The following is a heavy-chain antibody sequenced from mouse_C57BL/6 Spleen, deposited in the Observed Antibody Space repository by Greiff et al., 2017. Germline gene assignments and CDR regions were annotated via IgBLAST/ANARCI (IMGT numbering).Heavy chain of an antibody. CDR2: IDPSDSYT. D-gene: IGHD2-5*01. V-gene: IGHV1-69*01. CDR1: GYTFTSYW. J-gene: IGHJ2*01. CDR3: ARDSNYDY. Sequence: QVQLQQPGAEPVMPGASVKLSCKASGYTFTSYWMHWVKQRPGQGLEWIGEIDPSDSYTNYNQKFKGKSTLTVDKSSSTAYMQLSSLTSEDSAVYYCARDSNYDYWGQGTTLTVSS.